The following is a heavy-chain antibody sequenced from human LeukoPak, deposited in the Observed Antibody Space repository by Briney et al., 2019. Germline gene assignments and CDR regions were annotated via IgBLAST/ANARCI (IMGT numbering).Heavy chain of an antibody. CDR2: IWYDGSKK. J-gene: IGHJ4*02. CDR3: ARDLTDCSGGDCYHTFDY. Sequence: GGSQIFFCAASAFTFRIYGMHWVRQAPGKGLEWVAIIWYDGSKKHYADSVTGRFTISRDNHNNTLYLQMNSLRAEDTAVYFCARDLTDCSGGDCYHTFDYRLQASLVTVSS. D-gene: IGHD2-15*01. CDR1: AFTFRIYG. V-gene: IGHV3-33*01.